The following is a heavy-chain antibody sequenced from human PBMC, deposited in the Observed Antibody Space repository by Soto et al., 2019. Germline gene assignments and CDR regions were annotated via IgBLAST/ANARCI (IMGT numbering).Heavy chain of an antibody. Sequence: PSETLSLTCAISGASISTRGFTWSWIRQPPGKGLEWIGYIYPSGATYYNPSLKSRVTISLETSKNRFSLNVNSATAAGTAVYYCDREVFSSILYIDLWGQGTTVTVSS. CDR1: GASISTRGFT. CDR2: IYPSGAT. J-gene: IGHJ6*03. V-gene: IGHV4-30-2*01. D-gene: IGHD3-10*01. CDR3: DREVFSSILYIDL.